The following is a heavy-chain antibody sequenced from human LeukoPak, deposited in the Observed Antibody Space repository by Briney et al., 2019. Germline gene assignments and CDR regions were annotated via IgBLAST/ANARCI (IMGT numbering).Heavy chain of an antibody. CDR1: GFTFSNFW. CDR3: ARGRGDSSSWYFDY. Sequence: PGGTLRLSCAASGFTFSNFWMTWVGQAPGKGLEGVANVKQDGSEKSCVDSVKGLLTISRDNAKTSLYLQMNSLRVEDTAVYYCARGRGDSSSWYFDYWGQGTLVSVSS. J-gene: IGHJ4*02. V-gene: IGHV3-7*01. D-gene: IGHD6-13*01. CDR2: VKQDGSEK.